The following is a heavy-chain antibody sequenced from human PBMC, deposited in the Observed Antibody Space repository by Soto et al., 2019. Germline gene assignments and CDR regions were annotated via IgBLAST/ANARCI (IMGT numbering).Heavy chain of an antibody. Sequence: QVHLQQWGEGLLKPSETLSLTCAVYGGSFSDTYWNWFRQPPGKGLERIGEINHNTNTIYNPSLTSRVTTPVDMSNNHCTRKLTSGTAAYTAGYYCARGKRFFRLSCDPWGQGTQVTVSS. V-gene: IGHV4-34*01. CDR1: GGSFSDTY. CDR2: INHNTNT. CDR3: ARGKRFFRLSCDP. J-gene: IGHJ5*02.